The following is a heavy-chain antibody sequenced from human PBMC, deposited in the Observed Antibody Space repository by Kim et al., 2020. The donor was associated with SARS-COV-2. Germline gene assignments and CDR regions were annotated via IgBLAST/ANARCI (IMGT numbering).Heavy chain of an antibody. CDR1: GFTFSSYA. CDR3: AKDSNSYDYGDYAWFVY. CDR2: ISGSGGGT. Sequence: GGSLRLSCAASGFTFSSYAMSWVRQAPGKGLEWVSAISGSGGGTYYADSVKGRFTISRDNSKNTLYLQMNSLRAEDTAVYYCAKDSNSYDYGDYAWFVYWGQGTLFTVSS. V-gene: IGHV3-23*01. D-gene: IGHD4-17*01. J-gene: IGHJ5*01.